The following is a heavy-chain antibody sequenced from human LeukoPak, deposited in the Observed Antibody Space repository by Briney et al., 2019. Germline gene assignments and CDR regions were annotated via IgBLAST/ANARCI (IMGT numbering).Heavy chain of an antibody. CDR2: IYYSGST. D-gene: IGHD6-13*01. CDR3: ARAGGIAAADYFDY. J-gene: IGHJ4*02. V-gene: IGHV4-59*01. CDR1: GGSISSYY. Sequence: SETLSLTCTVSGGSISSYYWSWIRQPPGKGLEWIGYIYYSGSTNYNPSLNSRVTISVDTSKNQFSLKLSSVTAADTAVYYCARAGGIAAADYFDYWGQGTLVTVSS.